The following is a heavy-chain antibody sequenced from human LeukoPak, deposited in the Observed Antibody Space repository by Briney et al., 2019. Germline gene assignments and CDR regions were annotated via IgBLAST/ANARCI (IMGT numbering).Heavy chain of an antibody. CDR3: ATNSYDSSGYYYHY. CDR1: GFTFSSYA. J-gene: IGHJ4*02. CDR2: ISYDGSNK. D-gene: IGHD3-22*01. Sequence: GGSLRLSCAASGFTFSSYAMHWVRQAPGKGLEWVAVISYDGSNKYYADSVKGRFTISRDNPKNTLYLQMNSLRAEDTAVYYCATNSYDSSGYYYHYWGQGTLVTVSS. V-gene: IGHV3-30-3*01.